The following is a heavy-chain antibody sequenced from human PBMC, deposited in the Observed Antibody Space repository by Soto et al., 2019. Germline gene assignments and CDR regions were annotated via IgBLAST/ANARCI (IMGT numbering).Heavy chain of an antibody. Sequence: PSETLSLTCAVSGYSINSGYYWGWIRQPPGKGLEWIGSIYHSGSTYYNPSLKSRVTISVDTSKNQFSLKLSSVTAADTAVYYCAREPYYYDLNWFDPWGQGTLVTVSS. D-gene: IGHD3-22*01. CDR1: GYSINSGYY. V-gene: IGHV4-38-2*02. CDR2: IYHSGST. J-gene: IGHJ5*02. CDR3: AREPYYYDLNWFDP.